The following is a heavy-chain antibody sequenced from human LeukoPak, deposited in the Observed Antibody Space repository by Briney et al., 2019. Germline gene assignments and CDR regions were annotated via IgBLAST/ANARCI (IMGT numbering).Heavy chain of an antibody. D-gene: IGHD6-13*01. J-gene: IGHJ4*02. Sequence: GSLRLSCAASGFTFSSYSMNWVRQAPGKGLEWIGDINHSGSTNYNPSLKSRVTLSVDTSKNQFSLKLSSVTAADTAVYYCARGAAGTVPFDYWGQGTLVTVSS. CDR1: GFTFSSYS. CDR2: INHSGST. CDR3: ARGAAGTVPFDY. V-gene: IGHV4-34*01.